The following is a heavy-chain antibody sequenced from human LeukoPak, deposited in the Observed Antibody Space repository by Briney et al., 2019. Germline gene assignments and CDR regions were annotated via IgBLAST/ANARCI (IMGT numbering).Heavy chain of an antibody. V-gene: IGHV3-48*04. CDR3: ARLDQLTYYFDY. Sequence: GGSLRLSCAASGFTFSAYAMTWVRQAAGKGLECVSHITTGGSSIFYADSVKGRFTISRDNAKNSLYLQMNSLRAEDTAVYYCARLDQLTYYFDYWGQGTLVTVSS. D-gene: IGHD1-1*01. CDR2: ITTGGSSI. CDR1: GFTFSAYA. J-gene: IGHJ4*02.